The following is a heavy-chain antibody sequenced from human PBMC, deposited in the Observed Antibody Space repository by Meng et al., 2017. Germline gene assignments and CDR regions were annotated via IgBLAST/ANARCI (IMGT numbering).Heavy chain of an antibody. CDR1: GFTFSSYS. J-gene: IGHJ4*02. CDR2: ISSSSSYI. D-gene: IGHD1-26*01. CDR3: ARGGTYYGFDYFDY. V-gene: IGHV3-21*01. Sequence: GGSLRLSCAASGFTFSSYSMNWVRQAPGKGLGWVSSISSSSSYIYYADSVKGRFTISRDNAKNSLYLQMNSLRAEDTAVYYCARGGTYYGFDYFDYWGQGTLVTVSS.